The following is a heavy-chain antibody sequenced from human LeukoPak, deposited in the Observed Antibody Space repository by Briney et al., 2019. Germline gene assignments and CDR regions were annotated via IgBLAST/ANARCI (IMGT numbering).Heavy chain of an antibody. CDR3: ATERRAVVVVAATQKGYYDGMDV. CDR2: FDTVDGET. V-gene: IGHV1-24*01. D-gene: IGHD2-15*01. Sequence: ASVKVSCKASGYTFTGYYMHWVRHAPGQGRGWMGGFDTVDGETIYAQKLQGRVTMTEDTSTDTAYMELSSLRSEDTAVYYSATERRAVVVVAATQKGYYDGMDVWGQGTTVTVSS. CDR1: GYTFTGYY. J-gene: IGHJ6*02.